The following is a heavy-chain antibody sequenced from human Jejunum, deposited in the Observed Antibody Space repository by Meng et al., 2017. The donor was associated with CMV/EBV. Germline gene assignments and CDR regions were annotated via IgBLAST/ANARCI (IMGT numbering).Heavy chain of an antibody. CDR1: TFSSYA. Sequence: TFSSYAMHWVRQAPGKGLEWVAVISYDGSNKYYADSVKGRFTISRDNSKNTLYLQMNSLRAEDTAVYYCARDPKGGGGYYYYGMDVWGQGTTVTVSS. CDR3: ARDPKGGGGYYYYGMDV. D-gene: IGHD3-16*01. V-gene: IGHV3-30*04. J-gene: IGHJ6*02. CDR2: ISYDGSNK.